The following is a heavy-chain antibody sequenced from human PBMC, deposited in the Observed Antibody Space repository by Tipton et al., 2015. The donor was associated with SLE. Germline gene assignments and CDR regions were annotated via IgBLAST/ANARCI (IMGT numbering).Heavy chain of an antibody. V-gene: IGHV3-74*01. CDR3: ARVWVVPAAIPFYYYYYGMDV. D-gene: IGHD2-2*01. J-gene: IGHJ6*02. Sequence: SLRLSYAASGFTFSSYWMHWVRQAPGKGLVWVSRINSDGSSTSYADSVKGRFTISRDNAKNTLYLQMNSLRAEDTAVYYCARVWVVPAAIPFYYYYYGMDVWGQGTTVTVSS. CDR2: INSDGSST. CDR1: GFTFSSYW.